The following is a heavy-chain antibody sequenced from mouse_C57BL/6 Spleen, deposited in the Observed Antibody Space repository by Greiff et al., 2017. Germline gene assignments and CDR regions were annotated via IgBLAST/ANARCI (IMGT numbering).Heavy chain of an antibody. V-gene: IGHV1-42*01. CDR3: ARGHNSWFAY. D-gene: IGHD1-3*01. CDR2: INPSTGGT. J-gene: IGHJ3*01. CDR1: GYSFTGYY. Sequence: VQLQQSGPELVKPGASVKISCKASGYSFTGYYMNWVKQSPEKSLEWIGEINPSTGGTTYNQKFKAKATLTVDKSSSTAYMQLKSLTSEDSAVYYCARGHNSWFAYWGQGTLVTVSA.